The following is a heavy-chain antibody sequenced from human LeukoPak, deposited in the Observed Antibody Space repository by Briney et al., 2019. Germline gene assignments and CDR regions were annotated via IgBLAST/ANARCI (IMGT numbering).Heavy chain of an antibody. CDR2: INAGNGNT. Sequence: ASVKVSCKASGYTFTSYAMHWVRQAPGQRLEWMGWINAGNGNTKYSQKFQGRVTITRDASASTAYMELSSLRSEDTAVYYCARVSSGWYSDYWGQGTLVTVSS. V-gene: IGHV1-3*01. CDR1: GYTFTSYA. CDR3: ARVSSGWYSDY. J-gene: IGHJ4*02. D-gene: IGHD6-19*01.